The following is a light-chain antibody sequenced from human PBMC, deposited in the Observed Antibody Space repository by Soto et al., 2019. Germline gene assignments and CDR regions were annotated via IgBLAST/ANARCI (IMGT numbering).Light chain of an antibody. J-gene: IGKJ4*01. CDR1: QSISSY. Sequence: DIQMTQSPSSLSASVGDRVTITCRASQSISSYLNWYQQKPGKAPKHLIYAASSLQSGVPSRFNGSGSATDVTLTISSLQPEDFATYYCQQRYSTPALTFGGGTKVEIK. CDR3: QQRYSTPALT. CDR2: AAS. V-gene: IGKV1-39*01.